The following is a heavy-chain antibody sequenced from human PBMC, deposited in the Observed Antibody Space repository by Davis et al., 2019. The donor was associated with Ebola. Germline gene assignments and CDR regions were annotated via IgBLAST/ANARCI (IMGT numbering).Heavy chain of an antibody. V-gene: IGHV3-30-3*01. J-gene: IGHJ6*02. CDR1: GFTFSSYA. CDR3: ARERLKVGATTEARSGYYGMDV. CDR2: ISYDGSNK. Sequence: GESLKISCAASGFTFSSYAMHWVRQAPGKGLEWVAVISYDGSNKYYADSVKGRFTISRDNSKNTLYLQMNSLRAEDTAVYYCARERLKVGATTEARSGYYGMDVWGQGTTVTVSS. D-gene: IGHD1-26*01.